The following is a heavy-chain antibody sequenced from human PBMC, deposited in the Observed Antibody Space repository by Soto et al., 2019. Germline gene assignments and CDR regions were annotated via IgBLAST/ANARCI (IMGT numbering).Heavy chain of an antibody. CDR3: AKGLTPLGYCSGGSCAGDFDY. V-gene: IGHV3-9*01. CDR2: ISWNSGSI. D-gene: IGHD2-15*01. J-gene: IGHJ4*02. Sequence: GGSLRLSCAASGFTFDDYAMHWVRQAPGKGLEWVSGISWNSGSIGYADSVKGRFTISRDNAKNSLYLQMNSLRAEDTALYYCAKGLTPLGYCSGGSCAGDFDYWGQGTLVTVSS. CDR1: GFTFDDYA.